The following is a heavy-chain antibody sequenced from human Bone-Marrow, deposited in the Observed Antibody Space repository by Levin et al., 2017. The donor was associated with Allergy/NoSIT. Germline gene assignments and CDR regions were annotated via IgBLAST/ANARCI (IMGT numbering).Heavy chain of an antibody. Sequence: ASVKVSCKASGYTFTGYYMHWVRQAPGQGLEWMGWINPNSGGTNYAQKFQGRVTMTRDTSISTAYMELSRLRSDDTAVYYCARDLLYCSGGSCYSGWFDPWGQGTLVTVSS. CDR2: INPNSGGT. J-gene: IGHJ5*02. CDR1: GYTFTGYY. CDR3: ARDLLYCSGGSCYSGWFDP. V-gene: IGHV1-2*02. D-gene: IGHD2-15*01.